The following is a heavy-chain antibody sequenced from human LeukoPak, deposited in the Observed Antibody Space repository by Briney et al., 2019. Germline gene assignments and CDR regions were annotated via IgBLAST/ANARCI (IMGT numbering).Heavy chain of an antibody. V-gene: IGHV1-18*01. CDR1: GYTFTIYG. D-gene: IGHD3-22*01. Sequence: ASVKVSCKASGYTFTIYGITWVRQAPGQGLEWMGWISAYHGNTNYAQKLQGRVTTTTDTSTSTAYMELRSLRSDDTAVYYWARGGYYYDSSGYWGQGTLVTVSS. CDR3: ARGGYYYDSSGY. J-gene: IGHJ4*02. CDR2: ISAYHGNT.